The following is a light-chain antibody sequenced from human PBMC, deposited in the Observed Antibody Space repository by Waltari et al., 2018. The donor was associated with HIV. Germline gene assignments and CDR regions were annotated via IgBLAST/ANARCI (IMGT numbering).Light chain of an antibody. J-gene: IGKJ2*01. CDR2: GAS. CDR3: QQSYNTVVFT. CDR1: ERFYTY. Sequence: IRLTHFPSSLSESVGDRVNITCRDSERFYTYLNWYQQKPGKAPKILIHGASRLQNGVPPRFSGGGYGTEFTLTIDKLRPEDFATYFCQQSYNTVVFTFGQGT. V-gene: IGKV1-39*01.